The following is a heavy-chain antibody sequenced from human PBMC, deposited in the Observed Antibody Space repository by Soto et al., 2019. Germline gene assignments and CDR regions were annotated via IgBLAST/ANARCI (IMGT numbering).Heavy chain of an antibody. Sequence: ASVKVSCKASGYTFTSYAMHWVRQAPGQRLEWMGWINAGNGNTKYSQKFQGRVTITRDTSASTAYMELSSLRSENTAVYYCAREDLHSGYDYWGQGTLVTVSS. J-gene: IGHJ4*02. CDR2: INAGNGNT. V-gene: IGHV1-3*01. D-gene: IGHD5-12*01. CDR1: GYTFTSYA. CDR3: AREDLHSGYDY.